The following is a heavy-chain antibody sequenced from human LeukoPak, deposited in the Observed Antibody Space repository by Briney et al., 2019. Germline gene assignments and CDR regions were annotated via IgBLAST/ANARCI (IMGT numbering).Heavy chain of an antibody. CDR1: GFTFSGSA. J-gene: IGHJ4*02. V-gene: IGHV3-73*01. CDR3: ARDTEWSGFDY. Sequence: GGSLRLSCAASGFTFSGSAIHWVRQASGKGLEWVGRIRSKANSYATAFAASVKGRFTISRDNSKNTLYLQMGSLRAEDMAVYYCARDTEWSGFDYWGQGTLVTVSS. D-gene: IGHD3-3*01. CDR2: IRSKANSYAT.